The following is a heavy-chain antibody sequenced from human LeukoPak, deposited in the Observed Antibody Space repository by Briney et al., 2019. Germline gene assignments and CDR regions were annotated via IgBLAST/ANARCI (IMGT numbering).Heavy chain of an antibody. J-gene: IGHJ6*02. CDR2: MNPNSGNT. Sequence: ASVTVSCKASGYTFTSYDINWVRQATGQGLEWMGWMNPNSGNTGYAQKFQGRVTMTRNTSISTAYMELSSLRSEDTAVYYCARGQIVATIHGYYYYGMDVWGQGTTVTVSS. CDR1: GYTFTSYD. CDR3: ARGQIVATIHGYYYYGMDV. D-gene: IGHD5-12*01. V-gene: IGHV1-8*01.